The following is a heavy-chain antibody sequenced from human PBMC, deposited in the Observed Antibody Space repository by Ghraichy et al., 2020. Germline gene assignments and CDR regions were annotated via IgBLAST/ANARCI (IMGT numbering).Heavy chain of an antibody. CDR3: ARSHPGYSYGRKYNWFDP. Sequence: ASVKVSCKASGYTFTSYAMHWVRQAPGQRLEWMGWINAGNGNTKYSQKFQGRVTITRDTSASTAYMELRSLRSDDPAVYYCARSHPGYSYGRKYNWFDPWGQGTLVIVSS. J-gene: IGHJ5*02. CDR1: GYTFTSYA. V-gene: IGHV1-3*01. D-gene: IGHD5-18*01. CDR2: INAGNGNT.